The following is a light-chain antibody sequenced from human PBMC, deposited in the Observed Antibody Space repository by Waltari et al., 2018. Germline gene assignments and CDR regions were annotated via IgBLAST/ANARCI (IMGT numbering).Light chain of an antibody. J-gene: IGLJ3*02. CDR1: SSDVGSYNL. CDR3: CSYTGSSWV. CDR2: GVS. V-gene: IGLV2-23*02. Sequence: QPALTQPASVSGSPGLSITISCTGTSSDVGSYNLVSWYQQHPGKAPNLMIYGVSKRPSGVSDRFSASKSGNTASLTISGLQAEDEADYYCCSYTGSSWVFGGGTKLTVL.